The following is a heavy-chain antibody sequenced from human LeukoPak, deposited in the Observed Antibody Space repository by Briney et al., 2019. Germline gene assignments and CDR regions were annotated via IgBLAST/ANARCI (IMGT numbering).Heavy chain of an antibody. J-gene: IGHJ3*02. Sequence: GGSLRLSCAASGFTFNDYYMSWVRQAPGKGLEWVANIKQDGSEKYYVDSVKGRFTISRDNAKNSLYLQMNSLRAEDTALYHCARGVRYSGSYYGAFDIWGQGTMVTVSS. CDR1: GFTFNDYY. CDR3: ARGVRYSGSYYGAFDI. D-gene: IGHD1-26*01. V-gene: IGHV3-7*03. CDR2: IKQDGSEK.